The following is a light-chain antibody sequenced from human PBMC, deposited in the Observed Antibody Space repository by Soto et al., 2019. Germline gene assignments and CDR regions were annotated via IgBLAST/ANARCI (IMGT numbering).Light chain of an antibody. CDR1: QRVSSD. V-gene: IGKV3-15*01. Sequence: EIVMTQSPATLSVSPGARATVSCRASQRVSSDLGWYQQKPGQAPRLLIYGASNRATGIPARFSGSGSGTEFTLTIRSLQYEDFAVYYCQQYKNWPTFGQGTKVEIK. CDR2: GAS. J-gene: IGKJ1*01. CDR3: QQYKNWPT.